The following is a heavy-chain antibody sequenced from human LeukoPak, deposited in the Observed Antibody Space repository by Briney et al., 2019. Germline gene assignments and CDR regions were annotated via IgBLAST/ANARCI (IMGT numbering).Heavy chain of an antibody. V-gene: IGHV4-34*01. CDR3: ARGGGLYYYDSSGYYYFDY. CDR1: GGSFSGYY. Sequence: PSETLSLTCAVYGGSFSGYYWSWIRQPPGKGLEWIGEINHSGSTNYNPSLKSRVTISVDTSKNQFSLKLSSVTAADTAVYYCARGGGLYYYDSSGYYYFDYWGQGTLVTVSS. J-gene: IGHJ4*02. CDR2: INHSGST. D-gene: IGHD3-22*01.